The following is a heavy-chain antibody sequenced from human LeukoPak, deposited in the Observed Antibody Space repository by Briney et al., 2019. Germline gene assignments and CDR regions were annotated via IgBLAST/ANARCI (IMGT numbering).Heavy chain of an antibody. J-gene: IGHJ6*03. Sequence: GGSLRLSCAASGFTFNSYGMHWVRQAPGKGLEWVAFIRYDGTNKYYADSVKGRFTISRDNSKNTLYLQMNSLRAEDTAVYYCAKDRTDGYSYGYGSYYYYMDVWGKGTTVTVSS. CDR1: GFTFNSYG. CDR3: AKDRTDGYSYGYGSYYYYMDV. V-gene: IGHV3-30*02. CDR2: IRYDGTNK. D-gene: IGHD5-18*01.